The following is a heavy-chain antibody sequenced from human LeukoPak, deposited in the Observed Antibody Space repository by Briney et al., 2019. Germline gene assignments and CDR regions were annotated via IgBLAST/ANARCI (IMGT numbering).Heavy chain of an antibody. CDR3: AGYYYITLAIDY. CDR2: IYYSGST. Sequence: SETLSLTCTVSGGSISSGDYYWSWIRQPPGKGLEWIGYIYYSGSTYYNPSLKSRVTISVDTSKNQFSLKLSPVTAADTAVYYCAGYYYITLAIDYWGQGTLVTVSS. D-gene: IGHD3-22*01. J-gene: IGHJ4*02. V-gene: IGHV4-30-4*01. CDR1: GGSISSGDYY.